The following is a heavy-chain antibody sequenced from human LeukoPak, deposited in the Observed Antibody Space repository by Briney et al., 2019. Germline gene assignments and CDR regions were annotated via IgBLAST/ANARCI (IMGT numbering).Heavy chain of an antibody. CDR1: GFTFSSYE. J-gene: IGHJ6*02. CDR2: ISSSGSTI. CDR3: ARHQGPVRTAYYYNGMDV. D-gene: IGHD1-1*01. V-gene: IGHV3-48*03. Sequence: PGGSLRLSCEASGFTFSSYEMNWVRQAPGEGLEWVSYISSSGSTIYYTDSVKGRFTISRGNAKNSLYLQMNSLRAEDTAVYYCARHQGPVRTAYYYNGMDVWGQGTTVTVSS.